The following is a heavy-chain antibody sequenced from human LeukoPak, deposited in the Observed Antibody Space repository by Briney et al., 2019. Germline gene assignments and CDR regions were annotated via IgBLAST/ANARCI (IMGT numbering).Heavy chain of an antibody. CDR2: IYTSGST. D-gene: IGHD2-21*01. V-gene: IGHV4-61*02. Sequence: SQTLSLTCTVAAGSISSGRYYWSWIRQPAGKGLEWIGRIYTSGSTNYSPSLKSRVTISVDTSKNQFSLKLSSVTAADTAVYYCARLAYCGGDCYSNAFDIWGQGTMVTVSS. CDR1: AGSISSGRYY. CDR3: ARLAYCGGDCYSNAFDI. J-gene: IGHJ3*02.